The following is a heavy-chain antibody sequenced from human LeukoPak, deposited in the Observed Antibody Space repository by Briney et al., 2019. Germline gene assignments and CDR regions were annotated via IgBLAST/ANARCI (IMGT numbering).Heavy chain of an antibody. J-gene: IGHJ4*02. CDR2: IKQDASAK. D-gene: IGHD1-26*01. CDR3: VRDRGTYRPIDY. CDR1: GFNFNMFW. V-gene: IGHV3-7*03. Sequence: QTGGSLRLSCVASGFNFNMFWMSWVRQAPGKGLEWVTNIKQDASAKFYVGSVRGRFDISRDNAQNSLYLQMNSLRAEDTAIYYCVRDRGTYRPIDYWGQGTLVTVSS.